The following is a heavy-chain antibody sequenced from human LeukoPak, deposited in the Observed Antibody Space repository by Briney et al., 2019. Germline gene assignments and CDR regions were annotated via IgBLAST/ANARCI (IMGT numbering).Heavy chain of an antibody. CDR3: ARSQITGTSSDFDY. V-gene: IGHV1-2*02. Sequence: ASVKVSCKASGYTFTGYYMHLVRQAPGQGLEWMGWINPNSGGTNYAQKFQGRVTMTRDTSISTAYMELSRLRSDDTAVYYCARSQITGTSSDFDYWGQGTLVTVSS. CDR2: INPNSGGT. J-gene: IGHJ4*02. CDR1: GYTFTGYY. D-gene: IGHD1-20*01.